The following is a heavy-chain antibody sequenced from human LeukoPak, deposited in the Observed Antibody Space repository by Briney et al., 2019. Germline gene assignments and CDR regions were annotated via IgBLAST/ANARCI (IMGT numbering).Heavy chain of an antibody. CDR3: ARDYYDFWRQGDAFDI. V-gene: IGHV3-48*01. D-gene: IGHD3-3*01. Sequence: PGGSLRLSCAASGFILSRYSMNWVRQAPGKGLEWVSYINSISDTIYYADSVKGRFTISRDNAKNSLYLQMNSLRAEDTAVYYCARDYYDFWRQGDAFDIWGQGTIVTVSS. CDR2: INSISDTI. CDR1: GFILSRYS. J-gene: IGHJ3*02.